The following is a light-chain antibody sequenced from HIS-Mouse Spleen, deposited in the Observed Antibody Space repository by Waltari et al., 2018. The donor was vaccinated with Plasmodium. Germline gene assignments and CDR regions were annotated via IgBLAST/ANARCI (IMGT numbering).Light chain of an antibody. Sequence: SYELTQPPSVSVSPGQTASITCSGDKLGDKSACLYQQKPGQSPVLVIYQDSKRPSGIPERFSGSNSGNTATLTISGTQAMDEADYYCQAWDSSTVVFGGGTKLTVL. J-gene: IGLJ2*01. CDR2: QDS. CDR3: QAWDSSTVV. CDR1: KLGDKS. V-gene: IGLV3-1*01.